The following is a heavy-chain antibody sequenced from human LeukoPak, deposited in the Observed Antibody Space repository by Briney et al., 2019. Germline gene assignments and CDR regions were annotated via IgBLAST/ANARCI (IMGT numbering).Heavy chain of an antibody. Sequence: GGSLRLSCAASGFTFSSYAMHWVRQAPGKGLEWVAVISYDGSNKYYADSVKGRFTISRDNAKNSLYLQMNSLRAEDTAVYYCAREGGGTTVVTLWGQGTMVTVSS. J-gene: IGHJ3*01. D-gene: IGHD4-23*01. V-gene: IGHV3-30-3*01. CDR1: GFTFSSYA. CDR2: ISYDGSNK. CDR3: AREGGGTTVVTL.